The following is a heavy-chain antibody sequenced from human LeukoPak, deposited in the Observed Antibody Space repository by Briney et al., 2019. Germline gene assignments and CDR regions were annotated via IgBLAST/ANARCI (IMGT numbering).Heavy chain of an antibody. J-gene: IGHJ4*02. V-gene: IGHV4-59*01. CDR3: ARAYYYDSKWDY. CDR1: GGSISSYY. D-gene: IGHD3-22*01. CDR2: IYYSGST. Sequence: PSETLSLTCTVSGGSISSYYWSWIRQPPGKGLEWIGYIYYSGSTNYNPSLKSRVTISVDTSKNQFSLKLSSVTAADTAVYYCARAYYYDSKWDYWGQGTLVTVSS.